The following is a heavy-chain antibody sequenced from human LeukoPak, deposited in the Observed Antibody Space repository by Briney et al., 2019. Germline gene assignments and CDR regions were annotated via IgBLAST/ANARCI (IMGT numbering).Heavy chain of an antibody. D-gene: IGHD2-15*01. J-gene: IGHJ6*02. Sequence: GGSLRLSCAASGVTFSSCGMHWVRQAPGKGLEWVAFIRYDGSNKYYADSVKGRFTISRDNSKNTLYLQMNSLRAEDTAVYYCARYSPYYYYGMDVWGQGTTVTVSS. CDR1: GVTFSSCG. CDR2: IRYDGSNK. CDR3: ARYSPYYYYGMDV. V-gene: IGHV3-30*02.